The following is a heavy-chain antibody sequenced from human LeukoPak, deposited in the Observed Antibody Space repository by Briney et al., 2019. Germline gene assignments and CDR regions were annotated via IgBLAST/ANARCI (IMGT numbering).Heavy chain of an antibody. V-gene: IGHV1-69*06. Sequence: ASVKVSCKASGGTFSSYAISWVRQAPGQGLEWMGGIIPIFGTANYAQKFQGRVTITADKSTSTAYMELSSLRSEDTAVYYCARDFGGNWNDGDYWGQGTLVTVSS. D-gene: IGHD1-20*01. J-gene: IGHJ4*02. CDR2: IIPIFGTA. CDR3: ARDFGGNWNDGDY. CDR1: GGTFSSYA.